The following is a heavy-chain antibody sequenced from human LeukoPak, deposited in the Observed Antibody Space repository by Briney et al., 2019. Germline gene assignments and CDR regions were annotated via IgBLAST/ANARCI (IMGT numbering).Heavy chain of an antibody. J-gene: IGHJ4*02. V-gene: IGHV3-30*02. D-gene: IGHD6-13*01. CDR2: IRYDGSNK. CDR1: GFTFSSYG. Sequence: GGSLRLSCAASGFTFSSYGMHWVRQAPGKGLEWVAFIRYDGSNKYYADSVKGRFTISRDNSKNTLYLQMNSLRAEDTAVYYCAKDRSSSSYLFGYWGQGTLVTVSS. CDR3: AKDRSSSSYLFGY.